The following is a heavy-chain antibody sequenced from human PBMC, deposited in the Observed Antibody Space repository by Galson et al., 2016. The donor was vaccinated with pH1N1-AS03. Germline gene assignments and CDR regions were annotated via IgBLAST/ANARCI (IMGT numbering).Heavy chain of an antibody. Sequence: ETLSLTCSVSGDSIGRNDWSWIRQAPGKGLEFIGVIPRSGDTTYNPSLKSRVTISVDTSNDRFSLSLRSATAADTAVYFRARRFVERLVDDLSEAFDMWGQGTMVTVSS. CDR3: ARRFVERLVDDLSEAFDM. CDR1: GDSIGRND. CDR2: IPRSGDT. V-gene: IGHV4-59*12. J-gene: IGHJ3*02. D-gene: IGHD3-3*01.